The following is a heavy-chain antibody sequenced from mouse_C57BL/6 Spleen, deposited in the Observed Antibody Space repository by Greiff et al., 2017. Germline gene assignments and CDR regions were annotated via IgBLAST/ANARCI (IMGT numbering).Heavy chain of an antibody. CDR1: GYTFTDYN. J-gene: IGHJ3*01. Sequence: EVKLQESGPELVKPGASVKIPCKASGYTFTDYNMHWVKQSHGKSLEWIGDISPNNGGIFYNQKFKGKATLTVDKSSSTAYMVLRSLTSEDTADYYGASHYYGSSCGFAYWGHGTLVTVSA. V-gene: IGHV1-18*01. CDR2: ISPNNGGI. D-gene: IGHD1-1*01. CDR3: ASHYYGSSCGFAY.